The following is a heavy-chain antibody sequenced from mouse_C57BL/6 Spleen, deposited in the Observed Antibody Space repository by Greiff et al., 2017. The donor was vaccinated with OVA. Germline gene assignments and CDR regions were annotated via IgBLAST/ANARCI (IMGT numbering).Heavy chain of an antibody. CDR1: GYSFTSYY. CDR2: IYPGSGNT. CDR3: ARNYGSSYGYCYFDV. D-gene: IGHD1-1*01. J-gene: IGHJ1*03. V-gene: IGHV1-66*01. Sequence: QVQLQQSGPELVKPGASVKISCKASGYSFTSYYIHWVKQRPGQGLEWIGWIYPGSGNTKYNEKFKGKATLTADTSSSTAYMQLISLTSEDSAVYYCARNYGSSYGYCYFDVWGTGTTVTVSS.